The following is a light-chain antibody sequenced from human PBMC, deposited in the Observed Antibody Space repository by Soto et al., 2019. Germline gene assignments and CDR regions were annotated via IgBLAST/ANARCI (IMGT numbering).Light chain of an antibody. J-gene: IGKJ4*01. V-gene: IGKV3-11*01. Sequence: EIVLTQSPATLSLSPGERATLSCRASQSVRGFLAWYQQKPVQAPRLLIYDASNRASGIPARFSGSGSGTDFTLTISSLEPEDFAVSYCQQRAAWPLTFGGGTKVEIK. CDR3: QQRAAWPLT. CDR1: QSVRGF. CDR2: DAS.